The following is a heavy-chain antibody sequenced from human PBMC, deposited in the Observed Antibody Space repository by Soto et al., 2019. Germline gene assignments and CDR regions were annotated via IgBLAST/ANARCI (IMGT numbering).Heavy chain of an antibody. D-gene: IGHD6-19*01. J-gene: IGHJ4*01. CDR1: GYTFTGYA. Sequence: QVQLVQSGAEEKKPGASVKVSRKASGYTFTGYAMHWVRQAPGQRLEWLGWINSGNGNTKYSQKFQGRVTITRDTSASAAYMVLSSLSSEDTAVYYCARAVAVPADFDYWGHGTLVTVSS. CDR3: ARAVAVPADFDY. CDR2: INSGNGNT. V-gene: IGHV1-3*05.